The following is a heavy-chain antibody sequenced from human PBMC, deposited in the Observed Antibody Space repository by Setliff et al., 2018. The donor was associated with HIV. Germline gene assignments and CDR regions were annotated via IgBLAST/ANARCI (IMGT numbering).Heavy chain of an antibody. J-gene: IGHJ3*02. D-gene: IGHD5-18*01. CDR2: IYYSGST. V-gene: IGHV4-59*01. CDR3: ARDQYTYGYLDAFDI. CDR1: GGSISSYY. Sequence: PSETLSLTCTVSGGSISSYYWSWIRQPPGQGLEWIGNIYYSGSTNYNPSLKSRVTISVDTSKNQFSLKLSSVTAADTAVYFCARDQYTYGYLDAFDIWGQGTMVTVSS.